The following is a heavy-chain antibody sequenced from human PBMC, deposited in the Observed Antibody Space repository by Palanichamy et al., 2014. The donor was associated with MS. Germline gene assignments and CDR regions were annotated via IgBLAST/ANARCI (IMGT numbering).Heavy chain of an antibody. J-gene: IGHJ6*02. CDR1: GYTLTDLS. V-gene: IGHV1-24*01. D-gene: IGHD6-6*01. CDR2: FDPETSET. CDR3: ATDLSIAPRGAYYYAMDV. Sequence: QVQLVQSGAEVKKPGASVKVSCKVSGYTLTDLSMHWVRQAPGKGLEWMGGFDPETSETIYAENFQGRVTMTEDISSDTAYMELSSLSSEDTAMYYCATDLSIAPRGAYYYAMDVWGQGTPVTVSS.